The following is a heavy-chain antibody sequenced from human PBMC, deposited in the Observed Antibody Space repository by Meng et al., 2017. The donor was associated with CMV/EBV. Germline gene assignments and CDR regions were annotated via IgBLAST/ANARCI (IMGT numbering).Heavy chain of an antibody. CDR1: GGTFSSYA. V-gene: IGHV1-69*05. CDR2: IIPIFGTA. Sequence: SVKVSCNASGGTFSSYAISWVRQAPGQGLEWMGGIIPIFGTANYAQKFQGRVTITTDESTSTAYMELSSLRSEDTAVYYCASPSRWLAARPCYYYGMDVWGQGTTVTVSS. D-gene: IGHD6-6*01. CDR3: ASPSRWLAARPCYYYGMDV. J-gene: IGHJ6*02.